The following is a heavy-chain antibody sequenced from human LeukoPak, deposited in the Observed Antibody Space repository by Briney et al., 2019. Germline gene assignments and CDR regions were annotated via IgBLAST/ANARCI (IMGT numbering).Heavy chain of an antibody. CDR1: GFTFSSYG. D-gene: IGHD3-10*01. V-gene: IGHV3-33*01. CDR3: ARDRDYYGSNPYFYY. Sequence: QPGGSLRLSCAASGFTFSSYGMHWVRQAPGKGLERVAVIWYDGSNKYYADSVKGRFTISRDNSKNTLYLQMNSLRAEDTAVYYCARDRDYYGSNPYFYYWVQGTLVTVSS. CDR2: IWYDGSNK. J-gene: IGHJ4*02.